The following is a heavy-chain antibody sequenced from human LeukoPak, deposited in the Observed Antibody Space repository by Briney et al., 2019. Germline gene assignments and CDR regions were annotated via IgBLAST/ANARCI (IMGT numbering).Heavy chain of an antibody. CDR1: GGTFSSYG. Sequence: ASVKVSCKASGGTFSSYGISWVRQAPGQGLEWMGWISAFNGNTNYAQKLQGRVTMTTDTSTSTAYMELRSLRSDDTAVYYCASYSSGWYYFDYWGQGTLVTVSS. CDR3: ASYSSGWYYFDY. D-gene: IGHD6-19*01. J-gene: IGHJ4*02. V-gene: IGHV1-18*01. CDR2: ISAFNGNT.